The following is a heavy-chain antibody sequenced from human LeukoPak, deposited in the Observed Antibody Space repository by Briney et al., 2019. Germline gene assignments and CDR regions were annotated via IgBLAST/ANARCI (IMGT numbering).Heavy chain of an antibody. CDR1: GVSFSGYY. CDR2: INHSGST. CDR3: AIRRDWQQAAGPGSWDTDY. J-gene: IGHJ4*02. Sequence: SETLSLTCAGYGVSFSGYYWSWIRQPPGNGLEWIGEINHSGSTNYNPSLKSRVTISVDTSKNQFSLKLSSVTAADTAVYYCAIRRDWQQAAGPGSWDTDYWGQGTLVTVSS. D-gene: IGHD2-21*02. V-gene: IGHV4-34*01.